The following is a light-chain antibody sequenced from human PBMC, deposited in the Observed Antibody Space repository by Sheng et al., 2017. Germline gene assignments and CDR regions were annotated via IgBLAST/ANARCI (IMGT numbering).Light chain of an antibody. Sequence: DIVMTLSPDSLAVSLGERATINCKSSQSVYSSNKKSYLAWYQQKPGQPPKLLIYWASTRESGVPDRFSGSGSGTDFTLTISSLQAEDVAVYYCQQYYTTPFTFGPGTKVDIK. CDR1: QSVYSSNKKSY. V-gene: IGKV4-1*01. CDR2: WAS. J-gene: IGKJ3*01. CDR3: QQYYTTPFT.